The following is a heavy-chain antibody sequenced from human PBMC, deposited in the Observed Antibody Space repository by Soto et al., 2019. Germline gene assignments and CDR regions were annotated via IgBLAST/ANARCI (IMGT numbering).Heavy chain of an antibody. CDR2: IGGGGDDT. CDR3: VKDRRSRNGVWDPFDV. D-gene: IGHD1-26*01. V-gene: IGHV3-23*01. J-gene: IGHJ3*01. Sequence: PGGSLRLSCAASGFIFSDFAMSWVRQAPGKGLEWVSSIGGGGDDTYYADYVKGRLTISRDKFKNTLNLQMDSLRGEDTAIYYCVKDRRSRNGVWDPFDVWGQGTAVTVSS. CDR1: GFIFSDFA.